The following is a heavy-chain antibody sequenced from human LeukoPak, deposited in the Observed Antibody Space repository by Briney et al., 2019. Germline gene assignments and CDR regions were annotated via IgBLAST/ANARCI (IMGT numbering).Heavy chain of an antibody. CDR1: GFTFSSYS. Sequence: GGSLRLSCAASGFTFSSYSMNWVRQAPGKGLEWVSSISSSSYIYYADSVKGRFTISRDNAKNSLYLQMNSLRAEDTAVYYCARESLLRYCNDIRCHYDHYGMDVWGQGTRVTVSS. CDR3: ARESLLRYCNDIRCHYDHYGMDV. J-gene: IGHJ6*02. V-gene: IGHV3-21*01. CDR2: ISSSSYI. D-gene: IGHD3-22*01.